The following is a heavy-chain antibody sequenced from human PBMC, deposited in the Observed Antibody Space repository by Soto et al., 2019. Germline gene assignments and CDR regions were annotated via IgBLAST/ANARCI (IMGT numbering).Heavy chain of an antibody. CDR3: TKDLNFASETYYWDYYYGMDV. Sequence: QVLLVDSGGGVVQPGRSLKGSCAASGFTLSRYGMHWVRQAPGKGLERVAAISNDGSNRYYGVSVRGRFTISRDNSKNTLYLQMNSLRAEDTAVYYCTKDLNFASETYYWDYYYGMDVWGQGTTVAVSS. CDR2: ISNDGSNR. D-gene: IGHD3-22*01. V-gene: IGHV3-30*18. J-gene: IGHJ6*02. CDR1: GFTLSRYG.